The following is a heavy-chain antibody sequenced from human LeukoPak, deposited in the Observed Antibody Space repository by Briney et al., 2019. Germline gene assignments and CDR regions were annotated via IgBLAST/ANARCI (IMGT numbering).Heavy chain of an antibody. CDR3: AKGNGGNSGEYFYYGMDV. V-gene: IGHV3-23*01. J-gene: IGHJ6*02. CDR2: ISGSGGNT. Sequence: TGGSLRLSCAASRFTFSSYAMTWVRQAPGKGLEWVSAISGSGGNTYYADSVKGRFIISRDNSKNTLYLQLTSLRAEDTAVYYCAKGNGGNSGEYFYYGMDVWGQGTTVTVSS. D-gene: IGHD4-23*01. CDR1: RFTFSSYA.